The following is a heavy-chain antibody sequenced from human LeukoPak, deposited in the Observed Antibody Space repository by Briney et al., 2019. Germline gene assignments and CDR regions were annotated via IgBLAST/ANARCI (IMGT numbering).Heavy chain of an antibody. J-gene: IGHJ6*03. CDR1: GFTFSTYC. CDR3: ARVGCSGGSCYSPGPYYYYYYMDV. D-gene: IGHD2-15*01. V-gene: IGHV3-7*01. Sequence: PGGSLRLSCAASGFTFSTYCMTWLRQTPGKGLEWMANIKPDGDEKYYVDSVKGRFTISRDNAKNSLYLQMNSLRAEDTAVYYCARVGCSGGSCYSPGPYYYYYYMDVWGKGTTVTISS. CDR2: IKPDGDEK.